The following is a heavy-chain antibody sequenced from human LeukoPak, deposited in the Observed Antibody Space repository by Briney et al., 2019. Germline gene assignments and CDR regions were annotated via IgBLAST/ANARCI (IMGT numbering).Heavy chain of an antibody. CDR3: AKNGDRGAFCSGGTCYPYYYYYMDV. D-gene: IGHD2-15*01. CDR1: GFTFSSYG. Sequence: GGSLRLSCAASGFTFSSYGMSWVRQAPGKGLEWVSAISGSGGSTYYADSVKGRFTISRDNSKNTLFLQINSLRAEDTAVYYCAKNGDRGAFCSGGTCYPYYYYYMDVWGKGTTVTISS. CDR2: ISGSGGST. V-gene: IGHV3-23*01. J-gene: IGHJ6*03.